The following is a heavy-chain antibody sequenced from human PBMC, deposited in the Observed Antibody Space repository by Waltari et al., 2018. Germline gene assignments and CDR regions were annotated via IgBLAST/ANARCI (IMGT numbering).Heavy chain of an antibody. V-gene: IGHV4-59*01. Sequence: QVQLQESGPGLVKPSETLSLTCTVSGGSISSYYWSWIRQPPGKGLEWIGYIYYSGSTNYNPSIKSRVTISVDTSKNQFSRKLSSVTAADTAVYYCARAATLRFLEWLPFDPWGQGTLVTVSS. CDR1: GGSISSYY. J-gene: IGHJ5*02. CDR3: ARAATLRFLEWLPFDP. CDR2: IYYSGST. D-gene: IGHD3-3*01.